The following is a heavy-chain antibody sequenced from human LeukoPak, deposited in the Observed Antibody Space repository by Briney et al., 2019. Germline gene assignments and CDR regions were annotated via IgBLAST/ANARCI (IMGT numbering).Heavy chain of an antibody. Sequence: GGSLRLSCAASGFTFSTYGMHWVRQAPGKGLEWVAVISYDGSNKYYADSVKGRCTISRDNSKNTLSLQMNSLRAEDTAVYYCARDLDFSVKGIDSWGQGTLVTVSS. CDR3: ARDLDFSVKGIDS. CDR1: GFTFSTYG. D-gene: IGHD3-3*01. J-gene: IGHJ4*02. CDR2: ISYDGSNK. V-gene: IGHV3-30*03.